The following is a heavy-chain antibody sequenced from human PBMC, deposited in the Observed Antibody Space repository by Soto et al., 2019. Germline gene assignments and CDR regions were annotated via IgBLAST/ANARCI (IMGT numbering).Heavy chain of an antibody. CDR2: IWYDGSNK. CDR1: GFTFSSYG. Sequence: GGSLRLSCAASGFTFSSYGMHWVRQAPGKGLEWVAVIWYDGSNKYYADSVKGRFTISRDNSKNTLYLQMNSLRAEDTAVYYCARVFTVTKSYAFDIWGQGTMVTVSS. J-gene: IGHJ3*02. V-gene: IGHV3-33*01. CDR3: ARVFTVTKSYAFDI. D-gene: IGHD4-17*01.